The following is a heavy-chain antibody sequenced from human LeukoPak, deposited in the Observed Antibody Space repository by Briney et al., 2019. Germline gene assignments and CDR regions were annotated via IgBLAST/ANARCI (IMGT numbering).Heavy chain of an antibody. J-gene: IGHJ4*02. Sequence: GGSLRLSCAASGFTVSSYRMNWVRHAPGKGLEWVSSISSSSSYIYYADSVKGRFTISRDNAKNSLYLQMNSLRAEDTAVYYCARDQADTAMVPPYFDYWGQGTLVTVSS. V-gene: IGHV3-21*01. CDR2: ISSSSSYI. D-gene: IGHD5-18*01. CDR1: GFTVSSYR. CDR3: ARDQADTAMVPPYFDY.